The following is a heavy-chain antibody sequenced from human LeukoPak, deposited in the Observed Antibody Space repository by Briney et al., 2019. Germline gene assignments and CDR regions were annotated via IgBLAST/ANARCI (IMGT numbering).Heavy chain of an antibody. CDR3: ARGDGYNHY. CDR2: ISYSGST. CDR1: GGSIKNYY. Sequence: SETLSLTCAVSGGSIKNYYWSWIRQPPGKGLEWIGYISYSGSTNYNPSFKSRVSISVDTSKSQFALKLNSVTAADTAVYYCARGDGYNHYWGQGTLVTVSS. D-gene: IGHD5-24*01. V-gene: IGHV4-59*01. J-gene: IGHJ4*02.